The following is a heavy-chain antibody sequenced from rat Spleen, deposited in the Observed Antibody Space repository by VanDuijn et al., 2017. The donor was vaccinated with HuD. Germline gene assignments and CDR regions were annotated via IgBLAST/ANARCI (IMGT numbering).Heavy chain of an antibody. CDR2: IIYDGSRT. CDR1: GFTFSDYY. D-gene: IGHD1-7*01. J-gene: IGHJ2*01. V-gene: IGHV5S10*01. Sequence: EVQLVESGGKLVQPGNSLKLSCAASGFTFSDYYMAWVRQSPKKGLEWVATIIYDGSRTYYRDSVKGRFTISRDNTKSTLYLQMDSLRSEDTATYYCATEAYYGSPYYFDYWGQGVMVTVSS. CDR3: ATEAYYGSPYYFDY.